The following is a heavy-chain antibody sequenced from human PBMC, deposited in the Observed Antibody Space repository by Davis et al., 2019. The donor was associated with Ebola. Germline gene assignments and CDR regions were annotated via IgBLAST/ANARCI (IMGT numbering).Heavy chain of an antibody. V-gene: IGHV1-69*11. Sequence: AASVKVSRQASGGTFSSYAISWVRQAPGQGLEWMGRIIPILGTANYAQKFQGRVTITADESTSTAYMELSSLRSEDTAVYYCARAGSNYGIRYYFDYWGQGTLVTVSS. D-gene: IGHD4-11*01. CDR1: GGTFSSYA. J-gene: IGHJ4*02. CDR3: ARAGSNYGIRYYFDY. CDR2: IIPILGTA.